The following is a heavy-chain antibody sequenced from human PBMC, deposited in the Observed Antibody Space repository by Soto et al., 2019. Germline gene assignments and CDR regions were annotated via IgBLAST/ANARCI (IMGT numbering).Heavy chain of an antibody. CDR2: IYYSGST. CDR3: ARDRISDYVWGRYHAFDI. Sequence: QVQLQESGPGLVKPSQTLSLTCTVSGGSISSGGYYWSWIRQHPGKGLEWIGYIYYSGSTYYNPSLRSRVTISVDTSKNQFSLKLSSVTAADTAVYYCARDRISDYVWGRYHAFDIWGQGTMVTVSS. V-gene: IGHV4-31*03. D-gene: IGHD3-16*01. CDR1: GGSISSGGYY. J-gene: IGHJ3*02.